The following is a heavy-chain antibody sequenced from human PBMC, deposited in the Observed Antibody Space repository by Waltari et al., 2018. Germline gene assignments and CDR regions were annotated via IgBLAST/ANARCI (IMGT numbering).Heavy chain of an antibody. CDR2: ICYSGHT. V-gene: IGHV4-39*01. CDR3: ARHQDWVVVSATWFDP. D-gene: IGHD2-21*02. J-gene: IGHJ5*02. CDR1: GGSISSTNYY. Sequence: QLRLQESGPGLVKPSDTLSLTCTVSGGSISSTNYYWGWTRQPPGKGLEWIGIICYSGHTYYTPSLKSRVTMSADTSKNQFSLKLSSVTAADTAVYYCARHQDWVVVSATWFDPWGQGTLVTVSS.